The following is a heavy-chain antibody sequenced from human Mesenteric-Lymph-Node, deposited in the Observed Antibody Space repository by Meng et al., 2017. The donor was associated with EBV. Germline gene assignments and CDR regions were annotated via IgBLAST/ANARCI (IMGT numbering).Heavy chain of an antibody. V-gene: IGHV7-4-1*02. CDR2: INTNTGNP. D-gene: IGHD5-24*01. Sequence: QVQLVQSGSELKKPGASVNVSCKASGYTFTKYGINWVRQAPGQGLEWMGWINTNTGNPTYAQGFTGRFVFSLDSSVSTAYLQISSLEAEDTAVYYCARIDGAIAVSTSYYWGQGSLVTVSS. CDR3: ARIDGAIAVSTSYY. J-gene: IGHJ4*02. CDR1: GYTFTKYG.